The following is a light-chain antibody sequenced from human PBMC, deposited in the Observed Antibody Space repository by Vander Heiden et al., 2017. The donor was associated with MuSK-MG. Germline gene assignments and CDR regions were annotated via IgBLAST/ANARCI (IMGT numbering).Light chain of an antibody. CDR3: SQYAGSNKWV. Sequence: QSALTQPPSASGSPGQSVTIYCTGTSSDVGGYNYVSWYQQHPGKAPKRIRYEVSKRPSGVPDRVSASKSGNTESLNASGLQAEDDADDYCSQYAGSNKWVFGGGTKLTVL. J-gene: IGLJ2*01. CDR2: EVS. V-gene: IGLV2-8*01. CDR1: SSDVGGYNY.